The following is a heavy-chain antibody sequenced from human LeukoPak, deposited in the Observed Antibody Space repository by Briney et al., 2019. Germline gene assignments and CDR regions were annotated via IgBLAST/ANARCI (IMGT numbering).Heavy chain of an antibody. Sequence: SETLSLTCTVSGYSISSGYYWGWIRQPPGKGLEWIGSIYHSGSTYYNPSLKSRVTISVDTSKNQFSLNLSFVTAADTAVYYCATGASSSVADYWGQGTLVTVSS. CDR3: ATGASSSVADY. V-gene: IGHV4-38-2*02. CDR2: IYHSGST. D-gene: IGHD6-6*01. CDR1: GYSISSGYY. J-gene: IGHJ4*02.